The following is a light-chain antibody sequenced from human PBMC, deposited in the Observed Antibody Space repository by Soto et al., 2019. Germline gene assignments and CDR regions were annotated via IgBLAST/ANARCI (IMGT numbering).Light chain of an antibody. J-gene: IGKJ4*01. CDR1: QSVRNR. CDR2: GAS. CDR3: QQYYNWPVT. Sequence: EIVMTQSPGTLSVSPGERVTLSCRASQSVRNRLAWYQHKPGRAPRLLISGASNGATGIPPRFSGSGSGTEFTLTVDSLQSDDIAVYYCQQYYNWPVTFGGGTKVDIK. V-gene: IGKV3-15*01.